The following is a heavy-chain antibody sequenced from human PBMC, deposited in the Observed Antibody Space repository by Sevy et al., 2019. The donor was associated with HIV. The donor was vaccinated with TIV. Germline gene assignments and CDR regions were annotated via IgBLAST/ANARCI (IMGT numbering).Heavy chain of an antibody. Sequence: GGSLRLSCAASGFTFSIIYMNWVRQSPGKGLEWVGRMKSKTDGGTTDYAAPVQDRFTMSRDDSKNTLYLQLHSLKADDTAVYYCTTGGFPNCGSEAFDIWGQRTMVTVSS. V-gene: IGHV3-15*01. CDR1: GFTFSIIY. CDR2: MKSKTDGGTT. D-gene: IGHD2-21*01. J-gene: IGHJ3*02. CDR3: TTGGFPNCGSEAFDI.